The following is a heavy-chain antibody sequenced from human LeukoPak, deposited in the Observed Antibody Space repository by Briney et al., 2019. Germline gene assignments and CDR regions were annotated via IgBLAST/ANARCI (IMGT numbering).Heavy chain of an antibody. CDR2: IYTSGST. Sequence: SQTLSLTSTVSGGSISSGSYYWSWIRQPAGKGLEWIGRIYTSGSTNYNPSLKSRVTISVDTSENQFSLKLSSVTAADTAVYYCASGWTSQGWFDPWGQGTLVTVSS. J-gene: IGHJ5*02. CDR1: GGSISSGSYY. CDR3: ASGWTSQGWFDP. V-gene: IGHV4-61*02. D-gene: IGHD3/OR15-3a*01.